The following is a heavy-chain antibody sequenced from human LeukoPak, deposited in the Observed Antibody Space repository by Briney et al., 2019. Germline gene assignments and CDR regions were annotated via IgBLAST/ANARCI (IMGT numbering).Heavy chain of an antibody. Sequence: GGSLRLSCAASGFTFSSYSMNWVRQAPGKGLEWVSSISSSSSYIYYADSVKGRFTISRDNAKNSLYLQMNSLRAEDTAVYYCAKDSRRWLQSTYFDYWGQGTLVTVSS. V-gene: IGHV3-21*01. J-gene: IGHJ4*02. CDR3: AKDSRRWLQSTYFDY. CDR2: ISSSSSYI. D-gene: IGHD5-24*01. CDR1: GFTFSSYS.